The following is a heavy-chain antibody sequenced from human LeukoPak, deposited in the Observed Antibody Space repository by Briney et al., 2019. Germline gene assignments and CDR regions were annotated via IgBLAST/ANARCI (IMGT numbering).Heavy chain of an antibody. CDR3: AKDMRHDSSGYYLGSYYYYYGMDV. CDR2: ISWNRGSI. CDR1: GFTFDDYA. D-gene: IGHD3-22*01. V-gene: IGHV3-9*01. Sequence: ALRLSCAASGFTFDDYAMHRVRQAPGKGLEWVSGISWNRGSIGYADSVKGRFTISRDNAKNSLYLQMNSLRAEDTALYYCAKDMRHDSSGYYLGSYYYYYGMDVWGQGTTVTVSS. J-gene: IGHJ6*02.